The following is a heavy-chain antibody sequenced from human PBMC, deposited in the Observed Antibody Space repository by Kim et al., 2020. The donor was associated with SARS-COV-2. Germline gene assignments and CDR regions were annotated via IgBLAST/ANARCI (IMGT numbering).Heavy chain of an antibody. D-gene: IGHD2-2*02. CDR3: AKENEVFDTPPRFLDL. CDR2: APYDGDGR. Sequence: GGSRRLSCIASGFTFRSYGMHWVRQAPGKGLEWVAAAPYDGDGRYSADSVQGRFTVSRDNSKNTLYLQMNSLRPEDTALYYCAKENEVFDTPPRFLDLWGQGTQVTVSS. V-gene: IGHV3-30*18. CDR1: GFTFRSYG. J-gene: IGHJ4*02.